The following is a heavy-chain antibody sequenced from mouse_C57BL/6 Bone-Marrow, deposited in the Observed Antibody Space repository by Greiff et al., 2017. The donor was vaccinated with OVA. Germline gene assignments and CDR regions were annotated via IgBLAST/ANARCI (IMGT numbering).Heavy chain of an antibody. CDR3: ATSYYGSFSFDY. CDR1: GYTFTSYG. CDR2: IYPSSGNT. D-gene: IGHD1-1*01. V-gene: IGHV1-81*01. Sequence: QVQLQQSGAELVRPGASVKLSCKASGYTFTSYGISWVKQRTGQGLEWIGEIYPSSGNTYYNEKFKGKATLTADKSSSTAYMKLRSLTSEDSAVYCCATSYYGSFSFDYWGQGTTVTVSS. J-gene: IGHJ2*01.